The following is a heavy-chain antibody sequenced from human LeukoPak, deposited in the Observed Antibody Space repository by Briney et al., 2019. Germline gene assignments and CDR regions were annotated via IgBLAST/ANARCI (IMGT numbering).Heavy chain of an antibody. D-gene: IGHD4-17*01. Sequence: PGGSLRLSCAASGFTFSNYDMHWVRQATGKGLEWVSGIDTAGDTFYPGPVKGRFTISRENAKNSLYLQMNSLRVGDTAVYYCARAVTTTCDAFDIWGQGTMVTVSS. CDR2: IDTAGDT. V-gene: IGHV3-13*01. CDR3: ARAVTTTCDAFDI. CDR1: GFTFSNYD. J-gene: IGHJ3*02.